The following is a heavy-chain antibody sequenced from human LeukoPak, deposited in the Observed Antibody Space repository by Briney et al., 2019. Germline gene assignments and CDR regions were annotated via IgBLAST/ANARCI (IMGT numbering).Heavy chain of an antibody. CDR2: ISSRSSYS. D-gene: IGHD5-12*01. V-gene: IGHV3-21*04. J-gene: IGHJ4*02. Sequence: GGSLRLSCAASGFSFSTYTMNWVRQAPGKGLEWVSSISSRSSYSYYADSVRGRFTLSRDNAKNSLYLQMNSLRAEDTAVYYCARDYSGYDGFDYWGQGTLVTVSS. CDR3: ARDYSGYDGFDY. CDR1: GFSFSTYT.